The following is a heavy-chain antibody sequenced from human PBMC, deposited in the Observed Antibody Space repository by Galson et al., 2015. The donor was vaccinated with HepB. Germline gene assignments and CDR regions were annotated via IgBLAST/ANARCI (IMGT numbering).Heavy chain of an antibody. CDR1: GDSVSSNSAA. CDR3: ARAPNPYYDILTGYDHFGY. J-gene: IGHJ4*02. V-gene: IGHV6-1*01. CDR2: TYYRSKWYN. Sequence: CAISGDSVSSNSAAWNWIRQSPSRGLEWLGRTYYRSKWYNDYALSVKSRITINPDTSKNQFSLQLNSVTPEDTAVYYCARAPNPYYDILTGYDHFGYWGQGTLVTVSS. D-gene: IGHD3-9*01.